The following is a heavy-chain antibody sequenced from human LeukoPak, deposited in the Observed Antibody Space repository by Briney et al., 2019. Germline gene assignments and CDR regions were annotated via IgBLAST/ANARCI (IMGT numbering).Heavy chain of an antibody. CDR1: GVTVINSF. Sequence: PGGSLRLSCAASGVTVINSFMSWVRQAPGKGREWVSVIYSGGSAYYADSVKGRFTISRDNSNNTLYLQMNRLRAQDTAVYYCTRVYGSGSYYSHCWGQGTLVTVSS. V-gene: IGHV3-53*01. CDR2: IYSGGSA. CDR3: TRVYGSGSYYSHC. D-gene: IGHD3-10*01. J-gene: IGHJ4*02.